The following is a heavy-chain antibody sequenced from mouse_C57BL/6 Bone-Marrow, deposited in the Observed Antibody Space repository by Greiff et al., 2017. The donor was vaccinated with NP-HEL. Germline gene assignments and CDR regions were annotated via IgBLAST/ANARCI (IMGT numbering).Heavy chain of an antibody. CDR1: GFTFTDYY. J-gene: IGHJ3*01. CDR3: ARYDYDGIPWFAY. D-gene: IGHD1-1*01. Sequence: EVQVVESGGGLVQPGGSLSLSCAASGFTFTDYYMSWVRQPPGKALEWLGFIRNKANGYTTEYSASVKGRFTISRDNSQSILYLQMNALRAEDSATYYCARYDYDGIPWFAYWGQGTLVTVSA. V-gene: IGHV7-3*01. CDR2: IRNKANGYTT.